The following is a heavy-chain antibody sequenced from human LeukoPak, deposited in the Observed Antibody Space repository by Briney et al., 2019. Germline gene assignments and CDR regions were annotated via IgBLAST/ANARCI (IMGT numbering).Heavy chain of an antibody. J-gene: IGHJ4*02. CDR3: ARFLPTYYYDSSGYDY. CDR1: GFTFSRYW. Sequence: PGGSLRLSCAASGFTFSRYWMSWVRQAPGKGREWVANIKQDGSEKYYVDSVKGRFTISRDNAKNSLYLQMNSLRAEDTAVYYCARFLPTYYYDSSGYDYWGQGTLVTVSS. CDR2: IKQDGSEK. V-gene: IGHV3-7*01. D-gene: IGHD3-22*01.